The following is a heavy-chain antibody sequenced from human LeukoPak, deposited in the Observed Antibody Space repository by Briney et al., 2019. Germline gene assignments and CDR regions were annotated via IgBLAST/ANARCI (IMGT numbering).Heavy chain of an antibody. CDR1: GFTLSNAY. Sequence: GGSLRLSCAASGFTLSNAYMSWVRQAPGKGLEWVGRIKNKTNGGTTDYAAPVKGRFTISRDDSKNALYLQMNSLKTEDTAVYYCTTTIVGVTTWFDPWGQGTLVTVSS. D-gene: IGHD1-26*01. CDR3: TTTIVGVTTWFDP. J-gene: IGHJ5*02. CDR2: IKNKTNGGTT. V-gene: IGHV3-15*01.